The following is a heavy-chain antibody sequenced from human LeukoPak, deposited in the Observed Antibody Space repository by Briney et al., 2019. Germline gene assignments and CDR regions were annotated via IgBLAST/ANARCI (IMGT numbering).Heavy chain of an antibody. D-gene: IGHD3-16*01. CDR2: TYYRSKWFI. CDR3: ARHYGP. J-gene: IGHJ4*02. Sequence: SQTLSLTCGISGDSVSSNSAAWNWIRQSPSRGLEWLGRTYYRSKWFINYAPSVKSRIIINPDTPKNQVSLQLNSVTATDTAVYYCARHYGPWGQGTLVTVSS. CDR1: GDSVSSNSAA. V-gene: IGHV6-1*01.